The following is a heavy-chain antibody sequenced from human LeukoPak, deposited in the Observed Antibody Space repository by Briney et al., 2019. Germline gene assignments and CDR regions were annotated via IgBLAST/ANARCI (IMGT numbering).Heavy chain of an antibody. CDR2: ISYDGSNK. V-gene: IGHV3-30*03. J-gene: IGHJ4*02. CDR3: ARYSSGFLDS. CDR1: GFTFSSYG. D-gene: IGHD6-19*01. Sequence: GGSLRLSCAASGFTFSSYGMHWVRQAPGKGLEWVAVISYDGSNKFYADSVKGRFTISRDNPKNTLYLQMNSLRAEDTAVYYCARYSSGFLDSWGQGTLVTVSS.